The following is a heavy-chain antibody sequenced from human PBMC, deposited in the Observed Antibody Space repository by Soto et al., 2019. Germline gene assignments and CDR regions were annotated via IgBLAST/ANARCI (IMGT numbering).Heavy chain of an antibody. V-gene: IGHV4-38-2*01. Sequence: PSETLSLTCAVSGYSISSGLYWGWIRQPPGKGLEWIGTIYRGGITYYNPSLKSRVTISIDTSKNHFSLRLSSVTATDTAVYFCAIGNPDWFGPWGQGTLVTVSS. D-gene: IGHD1-1*01. CDR1: GYSISSGLY. J-gene: IGHJ5*02. CDR3: AIGNPDWFGP. CDR2: IYRGGIT.